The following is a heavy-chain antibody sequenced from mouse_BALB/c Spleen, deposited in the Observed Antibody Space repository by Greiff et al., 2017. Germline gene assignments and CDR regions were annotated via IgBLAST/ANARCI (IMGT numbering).Heavy chain of an antibody. CDR3: ARVSYYGNLAWFAY. CDR1: GFTFSSYA. V-gene: IGHV5-6-5*01. J-gene: IGHJ3*01. D-gene: IGHD2-10*01. Sequence: EVQVVESGGGLVKPGGSLKLSCAASGFTFSSYAMSWVRQTPEKRLEWVASISSGGSTYYPDSVKGRFTISRDNARNILYLQMSSLRSEDTAMYYCARVSYYGNLAWFAYWGQGTLVTVSA. CDR2: ISSGGST.